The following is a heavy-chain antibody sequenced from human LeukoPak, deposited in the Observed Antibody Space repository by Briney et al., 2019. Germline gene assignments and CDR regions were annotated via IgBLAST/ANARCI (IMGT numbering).Heavy chain of an antibody. CDR2: ISWNSGSI. J-gene: IGHJ3*02. Sequence: GGSLRLSCAASGFTFDDYAMHWVRHAPGKGLEWVSGISWNSGSIVYADSVKGRFTISRDNAKNSLYLQMNSLRAEDTAVYYCARARDGYNSGAFDIWGQGTMVTVSS. V-gene: IGHV3-9*01. CDR3: ARARDGYNSGAFDI. CDR1: GFTFDDYA. D-gene: IGHD5-24*01.